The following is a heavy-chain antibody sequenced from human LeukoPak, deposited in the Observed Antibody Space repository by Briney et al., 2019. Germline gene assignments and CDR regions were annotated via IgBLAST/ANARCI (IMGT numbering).Heavy chain of an antibody. D-gene: IGHD3-22*01. V-gene: IGHV4-4*07. CDR2: IYPTGNT. Sequence: PSETLSLTCSVSGGAIISYYWSWIRQPAGKGPEWIGRIYPTGNTDYNPSLKTRVTMSTDLSKKQFSRRLRSVTAADTAVYYCARLKFYDSTGYSPGYYMDVWGKGTAVTVSS. CDR3: ARLKFYDSTGYSPGYYMDV. J-gene: IGHJ6*03. CDR1: GGAIISYY.